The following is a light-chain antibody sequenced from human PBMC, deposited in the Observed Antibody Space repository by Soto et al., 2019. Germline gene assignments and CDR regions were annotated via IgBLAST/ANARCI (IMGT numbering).Light chain of an antibody. CDR3: QQRSNWL. Sequence: EIVMTQSPATVSLSPGERATLSCRASQSMRSNVAWYQQKPGQAPRLLIYGASTRAAGIPARFSGSGSGTDFTLTISSLEPEDFAVYYCQQRSNWLFGGGTKVDIK. J-gene: IGKJ4*01. V-gene: IGKV3-11*01. CDR1: QSMRSN. CDR2: GAS.